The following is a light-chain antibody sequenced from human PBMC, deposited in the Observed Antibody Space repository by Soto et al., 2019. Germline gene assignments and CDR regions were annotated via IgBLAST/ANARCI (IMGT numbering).Light chain of an antibody. V-gene: IGKV3-11*01. CDR2: DTS. CDR3: QQRSNCPLT. Sequence: EIVLTQSPATLSLSPGERATLSSRASQSVSSYLAWYQQKPGQAPRLLIYDTSNRATGIPARFSGSESGTDFTLTISRLEPEDFAVYYCQQRSNCPLTFGGGTKVEIK. CDR1: QSVSSY. J-gene: IGKJ4*01.